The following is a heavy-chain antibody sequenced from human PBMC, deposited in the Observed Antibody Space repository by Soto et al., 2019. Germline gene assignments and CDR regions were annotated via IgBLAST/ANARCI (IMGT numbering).Heavy chain of an antibody. CDR1: GYTFANYG. CDR3: ARERRCVPLLY. CDR2: ISGYNINT. V-gene: IGHV1-18*01. J-gene: IGHJ4*02. Sequence: QVRLVQSGPEVKKPGASVRVSCKASGYTFANYGITWVRQTSGQGLEWLGWISGYNINTHYAQKFEDRVTLTTDKSTSTVYMERRSLKSADTAMYFCARERRCVPLLYLGQGTLVTVSP. D-gene: IGHD2-8*01.